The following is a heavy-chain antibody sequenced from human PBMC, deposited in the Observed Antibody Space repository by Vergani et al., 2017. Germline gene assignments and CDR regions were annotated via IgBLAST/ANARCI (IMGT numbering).Heavy chain of an antibody. D-gene: IGHD2-15*01. CDR3: ARAGAVTYSSWYFDL. CDR2: IKQDGSEK. CDR1: GFTFSSYW. J-gene: IGHJ2*01. V-gene: IGHV3-7*01. Sequence: EVQLVESGGGLVQPGGSLRLSCAASGFTFSSYWMSWVRQAPGKGLEWVANIKQDGSEKYYVDSVKGQFTISRDNAKNSLYLQMNSLRAEDTAVYYCARAGAVTYSSWYFDLWGRGTLVTVSS.